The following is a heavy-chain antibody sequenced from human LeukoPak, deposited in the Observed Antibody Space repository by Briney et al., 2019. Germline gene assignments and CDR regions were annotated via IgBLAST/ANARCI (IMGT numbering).Heavy chain of an antibody. CDR3: ARDRRASGWSDYFDY. J-gene: IGHJ4*02. Sequence: PGGSLRLSCAASGFTFSSYWMSWVHQAPGKGLEWVANIKQDGSEKYYVDSVKGRFTISRDNAKNSLYLQMNSLRAEDTAVYYCARDRRASGWSDYFDYWGQGTLVTVPS. D-gene: IGHD6-19*01. CDR1: GFTFSSYW. V-gene: IGHV3-7*01. CDR2: IKQDGSEK.